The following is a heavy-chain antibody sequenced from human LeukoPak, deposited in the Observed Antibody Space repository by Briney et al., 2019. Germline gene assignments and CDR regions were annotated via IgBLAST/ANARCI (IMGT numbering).Heavy chain of an antibody. CDR2: SYPNSGGT. CDR1: GYTFTGDY. CDR3: ARGPGDDSWFGELFDY. Sequence: ASVNVSCKASGYTFTGDYMHWVRQAPGQGLERMGWSYPNSGGTNYAQKFQGRVTITRDTSISTAYMELSRLRSDDTAVYYCARGPGDDSWFGELFDYWGQGTLVTVSS. V-gene: IGHV1-2*02. D-gene: IGHD3-10*01. J-gene: IGHJ4*02.